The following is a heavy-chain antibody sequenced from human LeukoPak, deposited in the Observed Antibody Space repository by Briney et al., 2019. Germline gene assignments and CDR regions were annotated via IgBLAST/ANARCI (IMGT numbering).Heavy chain of an antibody. CDR1: GYTFTDYF. J-gene: IGHJ4*02. Sequence: ASVKVSCKASGYTFTDYFIHWVRQAPGQGLEWMGWINPNSGGTNYAQTFQGRVTMTRDTSITTAYMDLSRLRSDDTAVYYCARVGEEQWLFDFDYWGQGTLVTVSS. V-gene: IGHV1-2*02. CDR3: ARVGEEQWLFDFDY. D-gene: IGHD6-19*01. CDR2: INPNSGGT.